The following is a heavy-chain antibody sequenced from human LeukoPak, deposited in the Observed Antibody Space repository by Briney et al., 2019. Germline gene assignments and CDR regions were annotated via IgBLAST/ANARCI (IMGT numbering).Heavy chain of an antibody. Sequence: SETLSLTCAVYGGPFSGYYCSWVRQPPGKGLEWIGSIYYSGSTYYNPSLKSRVTISVDTSKNQFSLKLSSVTAADTAVYYCARRGGIAAHFWGQGTLVTVSS. CDR1: GGPFSGYY. CDR3: ARRGGIAAHF. V-gene: IGHV4-34*01. CDR2: IYYSGST. D-gene: IGHD6-13*01. J-gene: IGHJ4*02.